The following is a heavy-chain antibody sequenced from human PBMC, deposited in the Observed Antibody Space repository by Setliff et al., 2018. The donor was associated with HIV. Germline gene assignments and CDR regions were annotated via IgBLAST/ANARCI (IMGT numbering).Heavy chain of an antibody. CDR2: VKSEIDGGTK. CDR1: EFTFTNAW. J-gene: IGHJ4*02. CDR3: TTDNYLRSEFAY. D-gene: IGHD3-3*01. V-gene: IGHV3-15*01. Sequence: KPSETLRLSCVTSEFTFTNAWMSWVRQTPGKGLEWVARVKSEIDGGTKAYTTPVKGRFTISRDDSKSTLFLFMNRLKTEDTGVYYCTTDNYLRSEFAYWGQGTLVTVSS.